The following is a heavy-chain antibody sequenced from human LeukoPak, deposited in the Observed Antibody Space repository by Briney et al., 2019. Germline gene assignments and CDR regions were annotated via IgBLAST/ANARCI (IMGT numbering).Heavy chain of an antibody. Sequence: GGSLRLSCAASGFTFSSYAMSWVRQAPGKGLEWVSGISGSGGSTYYADSVKGRLTISRDNSKNTLYLQMSSLRAEDTAVYYCAKDSSSGSYYYLDYWGQGTLVTVSS. J-gene: IGHJ4*02. CDR1: GFTFSSYA. CDR3: AKDSSSGSYYYLDY. CDR2: ISGSGGST. V-gene: IGHV3-23*01. D-gene: IGHD1-26*01.